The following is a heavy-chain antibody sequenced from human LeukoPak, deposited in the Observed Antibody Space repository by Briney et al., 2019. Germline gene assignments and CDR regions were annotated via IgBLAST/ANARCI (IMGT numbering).Heavy chain of an antibody. CDR2: IYYSGST. CDR3: ARGPYEFLEWPGGDYYYYYMDV. J-gene: IGHJ6*03. V-gene: IGHV4-59*01. Sequence: SETLSLTCTVSGGSISSYYWSWIRQPPGKGLEWIGYIYYSGSTNYNPSLKSRVTISVDTSKNQFSLKLSSVTAADTAVYYCARGPYEFLEWPGGDYYYYYMDVWGEGTTVTVSS. D-gene: IGHD3-3*01. CDR1: GGSISSYY.